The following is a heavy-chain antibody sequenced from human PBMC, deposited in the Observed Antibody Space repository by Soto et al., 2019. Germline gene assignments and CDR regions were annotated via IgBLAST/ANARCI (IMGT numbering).Heavy chain of an antibody. Sequence: SETLSLTCTVAGGSISSSSYYWGWIRQPPGKGLEWIGSIYYSGSTYYNPSLKSRVTISVDTSKNQFSLKLSSVTAADTAVYYCARPQYDFWSGYFDYWGQGTLVTVSS. D-gene: IGHD3-3*01. CDR3: ARPQYDFWSGYFDY. CDR1: GGSISSSSYY. CDR2: IYYSGST. J-gene: IGHJ4*02. V-gene: IGHV4-39*01.